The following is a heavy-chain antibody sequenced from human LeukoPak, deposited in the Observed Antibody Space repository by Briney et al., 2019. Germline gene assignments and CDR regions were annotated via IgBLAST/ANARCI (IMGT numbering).Heavy chain of an antibody. V-gene: IGHV1-69*04. CDR1: GGTFSSYA. CDR3: ARMHDYGDYQYAFDI. CDR2: IIPILGIA. Sequence: GSSVKVSCKASGGTFSSYAISWVRQAPGQGLEWMGRIIPILGIASYAQKFQGRVTMTRDTSTSTLYMELRSLRSEDTAVYYCARMHDYGDYQYAFDIWGQGTMVTVSS. D-gene: IGHD4-17*01. J-gene: IGHJ3*02.